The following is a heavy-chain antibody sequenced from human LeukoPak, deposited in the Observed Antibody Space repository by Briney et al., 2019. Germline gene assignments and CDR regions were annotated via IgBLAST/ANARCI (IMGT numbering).Heavy chain of an antibody. CDR2: ISAYNGNT. Sequence: ASVTVSCKASGYTFTSYGISWVRQAPGQGLEWMGWISAYNGNTNYAQKLQGRVTMAADTSTSTGYMELRSLRSDDTAVYYCARDRVYYGSGRYSSFDYWGQGTLVTVSS. V-gene: IGHV1-18*04. J-gene: IGHJ4*02. D-gene: IGHD3-10*01. CDR3: ARDRVYYGSGRYSSFDY. CDR1: GYTFTSYG.